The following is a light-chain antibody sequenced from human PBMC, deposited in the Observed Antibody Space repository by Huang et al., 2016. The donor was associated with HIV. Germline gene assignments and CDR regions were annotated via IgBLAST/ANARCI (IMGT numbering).Light chain of an antibody. CDR1: QDITNF. CDR3: QQYDSVPPYT. J-gene: IGKJ2*01. Sequence: DIQMTQSPSSLSASVGDRVTITCRASQDITNFLNWYQQKPGEAPKVLIFDASNLKTGVTSRFRGSGSGTDFTLTISSLQPEDIATYYCQQYDSVPPYTFGQGTKVEI. V-gene: IGKV1-33*01. CDR2: DAS.